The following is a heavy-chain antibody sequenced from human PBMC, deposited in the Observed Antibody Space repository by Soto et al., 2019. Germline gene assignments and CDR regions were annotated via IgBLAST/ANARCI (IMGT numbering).Heavy chain of an antibody. D-gene: IGHD4-17*01. V-gene: IGHV3-23*01. J-gene: IGHJ6*02. CDR3: SKVTKFFYYYVMDV. Sequence: LRRPCADSRFTLRIYGMNSVRQTPGNGLESVSALSGSGDTTYYADSVRGRFSISKDNSKNILYLQMSSLRGEDTAVYYCSKVTKFFYYYVMDVWGHWTKVNV. CDR1: RFTLRIYG. CDR2: LSGSGDTT.